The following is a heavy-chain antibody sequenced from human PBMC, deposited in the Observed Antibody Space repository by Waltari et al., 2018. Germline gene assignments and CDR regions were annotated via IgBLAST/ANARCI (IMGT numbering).Heavy chain of an antibody. J-gene: IGHJ4*02. CDR3: ARRGGDDVPLDY. V-gene: IGHV3-33*08. CDR2: IWYDGSNK. D-gene: IGHD2-21*01. CDR1: GFTFSSYG. Sequence: QVQLVESGGGVVQPGRSLRLSCAASGFTFSSYGMHWVRQAPGKGLEWVAVIWYDGSNKYYADSVKGRFTISRDNSKNTLYLQMNSLRAEDTAMYYCARRGGDDVPLDYWGQGTLVIVSS.